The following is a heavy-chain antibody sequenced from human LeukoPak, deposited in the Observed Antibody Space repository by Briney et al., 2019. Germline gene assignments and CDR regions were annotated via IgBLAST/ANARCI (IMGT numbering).Heavy chain of an antibody. Sequence: GGSLRLSCAASGFTFSSYGMHWVRQAPGKGLEWVAVISYAGSNKYYADSVKGRFTISRDNSKNTLYLQMNSLRAEDTAVYYCAKERLNWNDYFDYWGQGTLVTVSS. D-gene: IGHD1-20*01. CDR1: GFTFSSYG. CDR3: AKERLNWNDYFDY. J-gene: IGHJ4*02. CDR2: ISYAGSNK. V-gene: IGHV3-30*18.